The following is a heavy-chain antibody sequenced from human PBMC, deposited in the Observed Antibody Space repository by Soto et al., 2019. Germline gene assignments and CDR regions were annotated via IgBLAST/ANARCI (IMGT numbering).Heavy chain of an antibody. CDR2: IKSKTDGGTT. CDR1: GFTFSNAW. V-gene: IGHV3-15*01. CDR3: TTGLGYCSSTSCSY. J-gene: IGHJ4*02. Sequence: GGSLRLSCAASGFTFSNAWMSWVRQAPGKGLEWVGRIKSKTDGGTTDYAAPVKGRFTISRDDSKNTLYLQMNSLKTEDTAVYYCTTGLGYCSSTSCSYWGQGTLVTVSS. D-gene: IGHD2-2*01.